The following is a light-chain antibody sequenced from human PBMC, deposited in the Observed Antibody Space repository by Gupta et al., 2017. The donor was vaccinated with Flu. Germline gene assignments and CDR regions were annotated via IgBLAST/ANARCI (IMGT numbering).Light chain of an antibody. V-gene: IGLV1-40*01. CDR1: RSNIGAVFD. J-gene: IGLJ3*02. CDR3: QSYDDSLGGWV. CDR2: GNS. Sequence: QSVLAQPPSVSGAPGQRVTISCTGSRSNIGAVFDVHWYQQLPGTAPKLLIYGNSNRPSGVPDRFAGSKSGTSGSLAISGLQAEDEADYYCQSYDDSLGGWVFGGGTKLTVL.